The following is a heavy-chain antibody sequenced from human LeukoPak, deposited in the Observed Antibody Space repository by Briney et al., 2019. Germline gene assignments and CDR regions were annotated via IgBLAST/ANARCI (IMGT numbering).Heavy chain of an antibody. Sequence: GGSLRLSCATSGFTFSSYWMSWVRQAPGKGLEWVANIKQDGSEKYYVDSVKGRFTISRDNAKNSLYLQMNSLRAEDTAVYYCARDQRNGYNYGAFDIWGQGTMVTVSS. V-gene: IGHV3-7*01. CDR1: GFTFSSYW. CDR2: IKQDGSEK. CDR3: ARDQRNGYNYGAFDI. J-gene: IGHJ3*02. D-gene: IGHD5-24*01.